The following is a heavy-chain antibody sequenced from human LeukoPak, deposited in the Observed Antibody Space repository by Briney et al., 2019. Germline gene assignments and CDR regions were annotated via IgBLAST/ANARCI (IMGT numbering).Heavy chain of an antibody. CDR3: ARTPDYYDSSGRYYMDV. D-gene: IGHD3-22*01. Sequence: PGGSLRLSCAASGFTFDDYGMSWVCQAPGKGLEWVSGINWNGGSTGYADSVKGRFTISRDNAKNSLYLQMNSLRAEDTALYYCARTPDYYDSSGRYYMDVWGKGTTVTVSS. J-gene: IGHJ6*03. V-gene: IGHV3-20*04. CDR2: INWNGGST. CDR1: GFTFDDYG.